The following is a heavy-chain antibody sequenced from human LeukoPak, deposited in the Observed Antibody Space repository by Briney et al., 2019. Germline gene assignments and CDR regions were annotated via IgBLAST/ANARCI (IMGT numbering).Heavy chain of an antibody. D-gene: IGHD2-2*03. V-gene: IGHV3-23*01. CDR3: AKDTLDIVVVPAAMHAGYFDY. J-gene: IGHJ4*02. CDR1: GFTFSSYA. Sequence: GGSLRLSCAASGFTFSSYAMSWVRQAPGKGLEGVSAISGSGGRTYYADSVKGGFTISRDNSKNTLYLQTNSLRAEDPAVYYCAKDTLDIVVVPAAMHAGYFDYWGQGTLVTVSS. CDR2: ISGSGGRT.